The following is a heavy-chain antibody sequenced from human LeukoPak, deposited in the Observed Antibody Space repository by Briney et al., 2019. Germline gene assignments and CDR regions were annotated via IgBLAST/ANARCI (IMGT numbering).Heavy chain of an antibody. J-gene: IGHJ6*03. Sequence: PSETLSLTCAVYGGSFSGYYWSWIRQPPGKGLEWIGEINHSGSTNYNPSLKSRVTISVDTSKNQFSLKPSSVTAADTAVYYCARKGGRIRGNQNYYMDVWGKGTTVTVSS. D-gene: IGHD1-14*01. CDR3: ARKGGRIRGNQNYYMDV. CDR1: GGSFSGYY. CDR2: INHSGST. V-gene: IGHV4-34*01.